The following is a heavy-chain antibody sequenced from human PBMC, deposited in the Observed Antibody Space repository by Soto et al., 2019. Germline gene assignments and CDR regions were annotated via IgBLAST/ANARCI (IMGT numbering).Heavy chain of an antibody. Sequence: EVQLVESGGDLVQPGRSLRLSCAASGFSFGDYAMHWVRQAPGKGLGWVSGISWKSASIGYADSVKGRFTISRDNAKKSLYLQMNNLRAEDTALYYCAKSTGGTANGLDVWGQGTAVTVSS. CDR1: GFSFGDYA. CDR2: ISWKSASI. J-gene: IGHJ6*02. D-gene: IGHD2-8*02. V-gene: IGHV3-9*01. CDR3: AKSTGGTANGLDV.